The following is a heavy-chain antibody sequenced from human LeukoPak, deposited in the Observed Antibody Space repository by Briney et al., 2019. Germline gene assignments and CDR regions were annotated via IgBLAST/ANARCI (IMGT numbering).Heavy chain of an antibody. D-gene: IGHD5-18*01. J-gene: IGHJ6*02. CDR3: ARDIGYSYGLHWYYYYGMDV. Sequence: SVKVSCKASGGTFSSYAISWVRQAPGQGLEWMGRIIPILGIANYAQKFQGRVTITADKSTSTAYMELSSLRSEDTAVYYCARDIGYSYGLHWYYYYGMDVWGQGTTVTVSS. CDR1: GGTFSSYA. V-gene: IGHV1-69*04. CDR2: IIPILGIA.